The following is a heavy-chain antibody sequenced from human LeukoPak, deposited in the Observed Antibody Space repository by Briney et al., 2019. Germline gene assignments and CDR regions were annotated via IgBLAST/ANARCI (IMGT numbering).Heavy chain of an antibody. D-gene: IGHD3-22*01. J-gene: IGHJ4*02. Sequence: PGGSLRLSCAASGFTFSSYSMNWVRQAPGKGLEWVSSISSSSSYIYYADSVKGRFTISRDNAKNSLYLQMNSLRAEDTAVYYCAKDISTSYYDSSGYLVYWGQGTLVTVSS. CDR1: GFTFSSYS. CDR2: ISSSSSYI. CDR3: AKDISTSYYDSSGYLVY. V-gene: IGHV3-21*01.